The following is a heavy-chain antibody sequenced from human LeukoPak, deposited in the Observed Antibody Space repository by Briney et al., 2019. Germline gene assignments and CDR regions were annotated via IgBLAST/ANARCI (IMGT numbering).Heavy chain of an antibody. V-gene: IGHV4-38-2*02. CDR1: GYSISSGYY. D-gene: IGHD5-18*01. Sequence: SETLSLTCTVSGYSISSGYYWGWIRQPPGKGLEWIGGIYHSGSTYYNPSLKSRVTISVDTSKNQFSLKLSSVTAADTAVYYCARVVGSCGYGRAGYYFDYWGQGTLVTVSS. CDR2: IYHSGST. J-gene: IGHJ4*02. CDR3: ARVVGSCGYGRAGYYFDY.